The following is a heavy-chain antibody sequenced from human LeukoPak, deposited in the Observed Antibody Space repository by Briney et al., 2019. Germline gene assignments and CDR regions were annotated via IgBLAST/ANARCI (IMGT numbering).Heavy chain of an antibody. CDR3: ARDYYDSSGYAWSIFDY. J-gene: IGHJ4*02. CDR1: GFTLSGHS. CDR2: ISSSGSTI. D-gene: IGHD3-22*01. V-gene: IGHV3-48*04. Sequence: GGSLRLSCVVSGFTLSGHSINWVRQAPGKGLEWVSYISSSGSTIYYADSVKGRFTISRDNAKNSLYLQMNSLRAEDTAVYYCARDYYDSSGYAWSIFDYWGQGTLVTVSS.